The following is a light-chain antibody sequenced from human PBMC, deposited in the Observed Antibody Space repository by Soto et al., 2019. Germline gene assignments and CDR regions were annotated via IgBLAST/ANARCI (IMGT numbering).Light chain of an antibody. J-gene: IGKJ5*01. CDR1: RDISNY. CDR2: DAS. CDR3: QQFYDLPIT. V-gene: IGKV1-33*01. Sequence: DIQMTQSPSSLSASVGDRVTITCQASRDISNYLNWYQQKPGKAPKLLIYDASKLQTGVPTRFSGRGSGKDFTFTISSLQPDDSGTYYCQQFYDLPITFGQGTRLEI.